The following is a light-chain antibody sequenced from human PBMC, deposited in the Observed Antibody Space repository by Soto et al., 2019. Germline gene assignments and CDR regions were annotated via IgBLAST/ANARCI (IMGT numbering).Light chain of an antibody. V-gene: IGKV3-20*01. J-gene: IGKJ1*01. CDR2: AAS. CDR1: QSVTSSY. CDR3: QQYGDSPRT. Sequence: EILLTQSPGTLSLSPGERATLSCMASQSVTSSYLTWYQQKPGQAPRLLIYAASSRPTGIPDRFSGSGSGTTFTLTISRLETEGFAVYYCQQYGDSPRTFGQGAKVEVK.